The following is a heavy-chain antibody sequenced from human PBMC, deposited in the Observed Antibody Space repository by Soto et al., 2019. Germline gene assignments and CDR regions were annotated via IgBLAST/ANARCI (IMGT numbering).Heavy chain of an antibody. CDR3: ARGLSAECGGDCCPGKDY. J-gene: IGHJ4*02. CDR1: GGSFSGYY. D-gene: IGHD2-21*02. Sequence: PSETLSLTCAVYGGSFSGYYWSWIRQPPGKGLEWIGEINHSGSTNYNPSLKSRVTISVDTSKNQFSLKLSSVTAADTAVYYCARGLSAECGGDCCPGKDYWGQGTLVTVSS. V-gene: IGHV4-34*01. CDR2: INHSGST.